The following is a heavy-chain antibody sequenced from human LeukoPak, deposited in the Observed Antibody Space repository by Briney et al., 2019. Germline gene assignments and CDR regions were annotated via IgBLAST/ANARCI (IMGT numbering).Heavy chain of an antibody. Sequence: SVKVSCKAPGGTFSSYAISWVRQAPGQGLEWMGRIIPILGIANYAQKFQGRVTITADKSTSTAYMELSSLRSEDTAVYYCARPQKDYDFWSGYYYYGMDVWGQGTTVTVSS. CDR3: ARPQKDYDFWSGYYYYGMDV. V-gene: IGHV1-69*04. J-gene: IGHJ6*02. CDR1: GGTFSSYA. CDR2: IIPILGIA. D-gene: IGHD3-3*01.